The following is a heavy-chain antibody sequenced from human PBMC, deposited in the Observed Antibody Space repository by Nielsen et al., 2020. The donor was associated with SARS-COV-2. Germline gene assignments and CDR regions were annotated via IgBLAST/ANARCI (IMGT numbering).Heavy chain of an antibody. V-gene: IGHV3-21*01. CDR3: ARAYCSGGSCYDDLGMDV. J-gene: IGHJ6*02. D-gene: IGHD2-15*01. CDR2: ISSSSSYI. Sequence: GGSLRLSCAASGFTFSSYSMNWVRQAPGKGLEWVSSISSSSSYIYYADSVKGRFTISRDNAKNSLYLQMNSLRAEDTAVYYCARAYCSGGSCYDDLGMDVWGQGTTVTVSS. CDR1: GFTFSSYS.